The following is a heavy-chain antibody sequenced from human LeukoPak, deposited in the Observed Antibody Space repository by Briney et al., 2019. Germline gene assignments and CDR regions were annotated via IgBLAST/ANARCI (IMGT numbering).Heavy chain of an antibody. V-gene: IGHV1-18*01. Sequence: ASVKVSCKASGYTFTSYGISWVRQAPGQGLEWMGWISAYNGNTNYAQKLQGRVTMTTDTSTSTAYMELRSLRSDGTAVYYCARDRRTVTTFLPYDYWGQGTLVTVSS. CDR2: ISAYNGNT. CDR3: ARDRRTVTTFLPYDY. J-gene: IGHJ4*02. D-gene: IGHD4-11*01. CDR1: GYTFTSYG.